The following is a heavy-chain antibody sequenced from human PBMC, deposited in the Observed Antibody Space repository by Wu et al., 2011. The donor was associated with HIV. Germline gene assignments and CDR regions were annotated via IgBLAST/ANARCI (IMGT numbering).Heavy chain of an antibody. CDR3: ARDSLSRPGESGVYFDY. Sequence: QVQLVQSGAEVKKPGASVKVSCKASGYTFTSYYMHWVRQAPGQGLEWMGIINPSGGSTSNAQKFQGRVTMTRDTSTSTVYMELSSLRSEDTAVYYCARDSLSRPGESGVYFDYWGQGTLVTVSS. V-gene: IGHV1-46*01. CDR2: INPSGGST. D-gene: IGHD7-27*01. J-gene: IGHJ4*02. CDR1: GYTFTSYY.